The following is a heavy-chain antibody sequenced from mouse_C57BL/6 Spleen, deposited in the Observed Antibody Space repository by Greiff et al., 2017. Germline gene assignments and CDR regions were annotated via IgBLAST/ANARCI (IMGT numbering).Heavy chain of an antibody. V-gene: IGHV5-4*01. Sequence: EVMLVESGGGLVKPGGSLKLSCAASGFTFSSYAMSWVRQTPEKRLEWVATISDGGSYTYYPDNVKGRFTISRDNAKNNLYLQMSHLKSEDTAMYYCARDNYYGSSLDDWGQGTTRTVSS. D-gene: IGHD1-1*01. CDR3: ARDNYYGSSLDD. CDR1: GFTFSSYA. J-gene: IGHJ2*01. CDR2: ISDGGSYT.